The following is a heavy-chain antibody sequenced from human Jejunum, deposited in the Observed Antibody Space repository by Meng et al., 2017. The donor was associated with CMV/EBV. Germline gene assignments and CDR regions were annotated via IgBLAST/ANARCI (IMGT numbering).Heavy chain of an antibody. CDR2: MNPNRGTT. D-gene: IGHD6-19*01. CDR3: ATGVADFEY. Sequence: QVQLVAAGAEVKKPGASVKVYCKASGYTFTSYDINWVRQGTGQGLEWMGWMNPNRGTTGYAQKFQGRVTMTRNISKSTAYMDLSSLRSEDTAVYYCATGVADFEYWGQGTLVTVSS. V-gene: IGHV1-8*01. CDR1: GYTFTSYD. J-gene: IGHJ4*02.